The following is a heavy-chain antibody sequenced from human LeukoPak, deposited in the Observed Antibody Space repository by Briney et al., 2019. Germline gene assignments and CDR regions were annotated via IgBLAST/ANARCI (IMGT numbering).Heavy chain of an antibody. D-gene: IGHD4-23*01. V-gene: IGHV4-59*08. Sequence: PSETLSLTCTVSGGSISSYYWSWIRQPPGKGLEWIGYIYYSGSTNYNPSLKSQVTISVDTSKNQFSLKLSSVTAADTAVYYCATLNYGGNSADYWGQGTLVTVAS. CDR3: ATLNYGGNSADY. CDR1: GGSISSYY. CDR2: IYYSGST. J-gene: IGHJ4*02.